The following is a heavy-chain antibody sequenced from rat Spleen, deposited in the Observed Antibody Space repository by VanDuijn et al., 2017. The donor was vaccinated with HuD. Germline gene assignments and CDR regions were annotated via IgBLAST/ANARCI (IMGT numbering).Heavy chain of an antibody. CDR1: GFTFSDYN. J-gene: IGHJ2*01. Sequence: EVQLVESGGALVQPGRSLKLSCAASGFTFSDYNMAWVRQAPKKGLESVATSVYDGIRTYYRDSVRGRFTISRDNAKSTLYLQMNSLRSEDTATYYCARRAFTDYFDYWGQGVMVTVSS. V-gene: IGHV5S10*01. CDR3: ARRAFTDYFDY. CDR2: SVYDGIRT.